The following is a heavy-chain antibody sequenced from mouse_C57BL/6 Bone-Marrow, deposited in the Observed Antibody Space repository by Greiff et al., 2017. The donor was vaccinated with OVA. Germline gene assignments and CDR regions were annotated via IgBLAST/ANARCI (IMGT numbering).Heavy chain of an antibody. Sequence: EVQLQESGGGLVKPGGSLKLSCAASGFTFSDYGMHWVRQAPEKGLEWVAYISSGSSTIYYADTVKGRFTISRDNAKNTLFLQMTSLRSEDTAMYYCARTYYDYYAMDYWGQGTSVTVSS. J-gene: IGHJ4*01. CDR1: GFTFSDYG. CDR3: ARTYYDYYAMDY. V-gene: IGHV5-17*01. CDR2: ISSGSSTI. D-gene: IGHD2-10*01.